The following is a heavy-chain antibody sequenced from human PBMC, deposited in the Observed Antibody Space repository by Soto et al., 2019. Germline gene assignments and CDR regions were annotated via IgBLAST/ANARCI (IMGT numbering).Heavy chain of an antibody. CDR3: AGGEGRALGYYYGMDV. CDR1: GFTFSSYA. CDR2: ISGSGGST. D-gene: IGHD3-16*01. Sequence: LRLSCAASGFTFSSYAMSWVRQAPGNGLEWVSAISGSGGSTYYADSVQGRFTISRDNSKNTLYLQMNSLRAEDTAVYSCAGGEGRALGYYYGMDVWGQGTTVTVSS. J-gene: IGHJ6*02. V-gene: IGHV3-23*01.